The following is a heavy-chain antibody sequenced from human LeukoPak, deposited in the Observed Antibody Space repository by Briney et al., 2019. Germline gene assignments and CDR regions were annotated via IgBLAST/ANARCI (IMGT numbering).Heavy chain of an antibody. CDR3: TREPVATFYFDY. D-gene: IGHD5-12*01. Sequence: GASVKVSCKASGYTFTSYHIHWVRQAPGQGLEWMGILNPGNGDTSYAHNLRGRVAMTRDTSTSTAYMELSSLRSEDTAFYYCTREPVATFYFDYWGRKPWSPSPQ. CDR2: LNPGNGDT. V-gene: IGHV1-46*01. J-gene: IGHJ4*02. CDR1: GYTFTSYH.